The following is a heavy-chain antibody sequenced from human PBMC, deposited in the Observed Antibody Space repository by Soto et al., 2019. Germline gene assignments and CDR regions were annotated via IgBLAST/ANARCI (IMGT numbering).Heavy chain of an antibody. J-gene: IGHJ4*02. CDR2: ISGSGGST. CDR3: ARRGSGSYYDY. CDR1: GFTFSSYA. D-gene: IGHD1-26*01. Sequence: EVQLLESGEGLVQPGGSLRLSCAASGFTFSSYAMRWVRQAPGKGLEWVSAISGSGGSTYYADSVKGRFTISRDNSKNTVYLQMNSLRGEDTAVYYCARRGSGSYYDYWGQGTLVTVSS. V-gene: IGHV3-23*01.